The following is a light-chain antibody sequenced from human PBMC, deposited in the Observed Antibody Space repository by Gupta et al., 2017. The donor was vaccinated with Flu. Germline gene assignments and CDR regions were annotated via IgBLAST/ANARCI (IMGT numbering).Light chain of an antibody. CDR3: ASWDDSMNGWV. CDR2: STY. J-gene: IGLJ3*02. Sequence: RVTISCSGSSSNIGVNTVNWYNQRPGTAPKLLIQSTYQRHSGVPDRFSASKSGTSASLAISGLQAEEEADYYCASWDDSMNGWVFGGGTKLTVL. V-gene: IGLV1-44*01. CDR1: SSNIGVNT.